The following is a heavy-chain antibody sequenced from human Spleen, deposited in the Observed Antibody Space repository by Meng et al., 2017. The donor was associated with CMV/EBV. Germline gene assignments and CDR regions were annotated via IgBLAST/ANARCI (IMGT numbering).Heavy chain of an antibody. CDR1: GGSVSSGSDY. CDR3: ARFSPHWFDP. J-gene: IGHJ5*02. V-gene: IGHV4-61*01. Sequence: LTCTVSGGSVSSGSDYWSWIRQPPGKGLEWIGYIYYSGSTNYNPSLKSRVTISVDTSKNQFSLKLSSVTAADTAVYYCARFSPHWFDPWGQGTLVTVSS. CDR2: IYYSGST.